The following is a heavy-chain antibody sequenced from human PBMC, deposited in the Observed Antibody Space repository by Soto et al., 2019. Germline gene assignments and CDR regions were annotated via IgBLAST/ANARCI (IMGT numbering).Heavy chain of an antibody. V-gene: IGHV1-69*06. CDR1: GGTFSSYA. D-gene: IGHD2-15*01. J-gene: IGHJ4*02. Sequence: SVKVSCKASGGTFSSYAISWVRQAPGQGLEWMGGIIPIFGTANYAQKFQGRVTITADKSTSTAYMELSSLRSEDTAVYYCARVMDCSGGSCYEDYWGQGTLVTVSS. CDR3: ARVMDCSGGSCYEDY. CDR2: IIPIFGTA.